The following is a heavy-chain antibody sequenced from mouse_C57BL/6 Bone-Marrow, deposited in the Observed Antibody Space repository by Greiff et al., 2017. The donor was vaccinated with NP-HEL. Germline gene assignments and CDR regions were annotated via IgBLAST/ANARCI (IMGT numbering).Heavy chain of an antibody. CDR3: VRHGAPTVVDWYFDV. D-gene: IGHD1-1*01. J-gene: IGHJ1*03. Sequence: EVKLLESGGGLVQPKGSLKLSCAASGFSFNTYAMNWVRQAPGKGLEWVARIRSKSNNYATYYADSVKDRFTISRDDSESMLYLQMNNLKTEDTAMYYCVRHGAPTVVDWYFDVWGTGTTVTVSS. CDR1: GFSFNTYA. V-gene: IGHV10-1*01. CDR2: IRSKSNNYAT.